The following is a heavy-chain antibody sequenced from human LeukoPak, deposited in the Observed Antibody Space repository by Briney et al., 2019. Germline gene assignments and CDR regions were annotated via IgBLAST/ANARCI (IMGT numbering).Heavy chain of an antibody. CDR2: ISAYNGNT. J-gene: IGHJ4*02. D-gene: IGHD4-23*01. Sequence: TSVKVSCKASGYTFTSYGISWVRQAPGQGLEWMGWISAYNGNTNYAQKLQGRVTMTTDTSTSTAYMELRSLRSDDTAVYYCASVGYGGNSGGFDYWGQGTLVTVSS. CDR1: GYTFTSYG. V-gene: IGHV1-18*01. CDR3: ASVGYGGNSGGFDY.